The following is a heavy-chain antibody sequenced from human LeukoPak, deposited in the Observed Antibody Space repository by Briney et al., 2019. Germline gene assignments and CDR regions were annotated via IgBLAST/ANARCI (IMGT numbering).Heavy chain of an antibody. V-gene: IGHV2-5*02. J-gene: IGHJ5*02. Sequence: SGPTLVNPTQTLTLTCTFSGFSLSTSGVGVGWIRQPPGKALEWLALIYWDDGKRYSPSLKSRLTITKDTSKNQVVLTMTNMDPVDTATYYCAHRHSWNDVGVWFDPWGQGTLVTVSS. CDR3: AHRHSWNDVGVWFDP. CDR2: IYWDDGK. CDR1: GFSLSTSGVG. D-gene: IGHD1-1*01.